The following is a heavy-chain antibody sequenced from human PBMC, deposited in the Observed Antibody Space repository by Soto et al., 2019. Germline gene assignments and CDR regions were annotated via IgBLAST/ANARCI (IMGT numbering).Heavy chain of an antibody. V-gene: IGHV1-18*01. J-gene: IGHJ4*02. CDR1: GYTFTSYG. CDR2: ISAYNGNT. CDR3: ARDLRGQWLVTFDY. D-gene: IGHD6-19*01. Sequence: ASVKVSCKASGYTFTSYGISWARQAPGQGLEWMGWISAYNGNTNYAQKLQGRVTMTTDTSTSTAYMELRSLRSDDTAVYYCARDLRGQWLVTFDYWGQGTLVTVSS.